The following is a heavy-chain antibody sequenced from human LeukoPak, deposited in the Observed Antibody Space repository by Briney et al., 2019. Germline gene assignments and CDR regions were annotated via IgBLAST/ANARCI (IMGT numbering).Heavy chain of an antibody. J-gene: IGHJ3*02. CDR2: ISSSSSYI. CDR1: GFTFSSYG. CDR3: ARGNRGSGWFLDSAFDI. Sequence: PGGSLRLSCAASGFTFSSYGMHWVRQAPGKGLEWVSSISSSSSYIYYADSVKGRFTISRDNAKNSLYLQMNSLRAEDTAVYYCARGNRGSGWFLDSAFDIWGQGTMVTVSS. V-gene: IGHV3-21*01. D-gene: IGHD6-19*01.